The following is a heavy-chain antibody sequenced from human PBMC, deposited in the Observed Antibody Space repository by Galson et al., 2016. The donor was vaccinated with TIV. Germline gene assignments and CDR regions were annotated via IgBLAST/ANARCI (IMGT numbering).Heavy chain of an antibody. D-gene: IGHD2-15*01. CDR2: IYHSGST. J-gene: IGHJ4*02. CDR1: GGSISSNGIF. CDR3: ARDQDSGAYFDY. Sequence: TLSLTCTVSGGSISSNGIFWSWIRQHPGKGLERIGYIYHSGSTHYNPSLKSRVAMSVDMSKNQFSLTLTSVTAADTAVYYCARDQDSGAYFDYWGQGTLVTVSS. V-gene: IGHV4-31*03.